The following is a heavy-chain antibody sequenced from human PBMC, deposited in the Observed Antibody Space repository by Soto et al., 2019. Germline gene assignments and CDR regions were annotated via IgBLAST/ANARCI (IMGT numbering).Heavy chain of an antibody. V-gene: IGHV3-23*01. CDR2: ISNSGVNT. CDR1: EFTFSSYA. J-gene: IGHJ4*02. Sequence: EVQLLESGGGLVQPGGSLRLACAVSEFTFSSYAMCWVRQPPGKGLEWVSTISNSGVNTYYADSVKGRFTISRDNSRNTLYLQMNSLRAEDTAVYFWAKSGSATGITGHLNDYWGQGTLVTVSA. CDR3: AKSGSATGITGHLNDY. D-gene: IGHD2-8*02.